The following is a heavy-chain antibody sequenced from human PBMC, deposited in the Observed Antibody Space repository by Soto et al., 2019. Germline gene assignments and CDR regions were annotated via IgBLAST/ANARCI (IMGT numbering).Heavy chain of an antibody. CDR2: ISSNGGST. J-gene: IGHJ6*02. CDR3: ARGVVVVVATYGMDV. D-gene: IGHD2-15*01. Sequence: EVQLVESGGGLVQPGGSLRLSCAASGVTFSSYAMHWVRHAPGKGQEYVSAISSNGGSTYYANSVKGRFTISRDNSKNTLYLQMGSLRAEDMAVYYCARGVVVVVATYGMDVWGQGTTVTVSS. CDR1: GVTFSSYA. V-gene: IGHV3-64*01.